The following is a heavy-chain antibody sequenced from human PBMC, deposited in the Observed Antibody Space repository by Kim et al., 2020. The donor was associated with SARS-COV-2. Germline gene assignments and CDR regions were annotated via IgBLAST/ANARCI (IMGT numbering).Heavy chain of an antibody. V-gene: IGHV4-39*07. CDR2: SGST. Sequence: SGSTYYNPSLKSRVTISVDTSKNQFSLKLSSVTAADTAVYYCSSGYYNDYWGQGTLVTVSS. J-gene: IGHJ4*02. CDR3: SSGYYNDY. D-gene: IGHD3-22*01.